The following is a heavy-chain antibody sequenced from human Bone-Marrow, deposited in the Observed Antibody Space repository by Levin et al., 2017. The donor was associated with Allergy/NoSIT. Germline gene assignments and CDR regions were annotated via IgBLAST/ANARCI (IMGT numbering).Heavy chain of an antibody. Sequence: GGSLRLSCKVSGYTLIELSMHWVRQAPGKGLEWMGGFDPEDGETINSLKFQGRITMTEDTSTNTAYMELSRLRSEDTAVYFCAAHPRSFTAGRVKFDFWGQGTRVTVSS. V-gene: IGHV1-24*01. D-gene: IGHD6-6*01. J-gene: IGHJ4*02. CDR3: AAHPRSFTAGRVKFDF. CDR2: FDPEDGET. CDR1: GYTLIELS.